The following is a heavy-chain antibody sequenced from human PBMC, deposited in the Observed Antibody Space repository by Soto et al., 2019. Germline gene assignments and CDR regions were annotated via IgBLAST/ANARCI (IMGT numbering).Heavy chain of an antibody. J-gene: IGHJ5*02. CDR1: GGSFSGYY. D-gene: IGHD4-17*01. Sequence: SETLSLTCAVYGGSFSGYYWSWIRQPPGKGLEWIGEINHSGSTNYNPSLKSRVTVSVDTSKNQFSLKLSSVTAADTAVYYCARGRDYGDYKVRVALDPWGQGTLVTVSS. CDR3: ARGRDYGDYKVRVALDP. CDR2: INHSGST. V-gene: IGHV4-34*01.